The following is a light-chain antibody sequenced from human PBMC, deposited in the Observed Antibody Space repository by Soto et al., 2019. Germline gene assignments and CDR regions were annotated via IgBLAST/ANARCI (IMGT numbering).Light chain of an antibody. J-gene: IGKJ2*01. CDR1: QSVGSN. Sequence: EIVMTQSPATLSVSPGERATLSCRASQSVGSNLAWYQQNPGQAPRLLIYGASTRATGIPARFSGSGSGTEFTLTISRLQSEDFAVYYCQQYNDWPPMYTFGQGTKLEIK. CDR3: QQYNDWPPMYT. V-gene: IGKV3-15*01. CDR2: GAS.